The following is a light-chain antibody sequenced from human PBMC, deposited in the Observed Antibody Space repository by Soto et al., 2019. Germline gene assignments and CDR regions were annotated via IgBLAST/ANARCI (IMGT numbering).Light chain of an antibody. CDR2: RND. V-gene: IGLV1-47*01. J-gene: IGLJ3*02. CDR1: SSNIESNY. CDR3: AAWDDSLSALV. Sequence: QSVLTQPPSASGTPGQGVTISCSGSSSNIESNYVYWYQQLPGSAPKLLIYRNDQRPSGVPDRFSGSKSGTSASLAISGLRSEDEADYYCAAWDDSLSALVFGGGTKLTVL.